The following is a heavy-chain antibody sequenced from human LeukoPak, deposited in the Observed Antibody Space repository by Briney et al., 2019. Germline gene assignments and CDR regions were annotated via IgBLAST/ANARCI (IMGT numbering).Heavy chain of an antibody. Sequence: SETLSLTCTVSGGSISSSSYYWGWIRQPPGKGLEWIGSIYYSGSTYYNPSLKSRVTISVDTSKNQFSLKLSSVTAADTAVYYCARQTDTAMDSNWFDPWGQGTLVTVSS. CDR2: IYYSGST. CDR1: GGSISSSSYY. J-gene: IGHJ5*02. V-gene: IGHV4-39*01. CDR3: ARQTDTAMDSNWFDP. D-gene: IGHD5-18*01.